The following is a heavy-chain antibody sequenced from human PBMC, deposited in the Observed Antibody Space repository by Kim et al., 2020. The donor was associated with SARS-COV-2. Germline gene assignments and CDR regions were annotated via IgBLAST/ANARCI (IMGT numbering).Heavy chain of an antibody. V-gene: IGHV7-4-1*02. J-gene: IGHJ3*02. D-gene: IGHD3-3*01. Sequence: GWINTNTGNPTYAQGFTGRFVFSLDTSVSTAYLQISSLKAEDTAVYYCARDTSITIFGVVIMYDAFDIWGQGTMVTVSS. CDR2: INTNTGNP. CDR3: ARDTSITIFGVVIMYDAFDI.